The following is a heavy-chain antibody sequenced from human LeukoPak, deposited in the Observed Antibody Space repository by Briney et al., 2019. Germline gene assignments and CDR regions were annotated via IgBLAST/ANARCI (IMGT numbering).Heavy chain of an antibody. V-gene: IGHV3-23*01. CDR1: GFTFSSYA. D-gene: IGHD1-1*01. CDR3: AKADPGTGAFDY. CDR2: ISDGGGTT. J-gene: IGHJ4*02. Sequence: GGSLRLSCAASGFTFSSYAMDWVRQAPGKGLERVSAISDGGGTTYYADSVKGRFTVARDNSKNTLYLQMNSLRAEDTAIYYCAKADPGTGAFDYWGQGTLVTVSS.